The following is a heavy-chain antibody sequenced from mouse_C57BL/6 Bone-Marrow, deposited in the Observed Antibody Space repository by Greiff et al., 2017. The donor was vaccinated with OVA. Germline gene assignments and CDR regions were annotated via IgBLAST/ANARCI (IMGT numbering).Heavy chain of an antibody. D-gene: IGHD1-1*01. J-gene: IGHJ3*01. Sequence: EVKVVESGGGLVKPGGSLKLSCAASGFTFSSYTMSWVRQTPEKRLEWVATISGGGGNTYYPDSVKGRFTISRDNAKNPLYLQMSSLRSEDTALYYCARPPYYGSSWFAYWGQGTLVTVSA. V-gene: IGHV5-9*01. CDR2: ISGGGGNT. CDR3: ARPPYYGSSWFAY. CDR1: GFTFSSYT.